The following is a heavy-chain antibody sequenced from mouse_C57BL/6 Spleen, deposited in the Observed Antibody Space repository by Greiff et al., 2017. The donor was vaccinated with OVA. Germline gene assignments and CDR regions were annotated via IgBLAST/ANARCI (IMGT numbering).Heavy chain of an antibody. CDR3: ARNGGTYWYFDV. J-gene: IGHJ1*03. CDR1: GFSLTSYG. CDR2: IWSGGST. D-gene: IGHD1-1*02. Sequence: VQRVESGPGLVQPSQSLSITCTVSGFSLTSYGVHWVRQSPGKGLEWLGVIWSGGSTDYNAAFISRLSISKDNSKSQVFFKMNSLQADDTAIYYCARNGGTYWYFDVWGTGTTVTVSS. V-gene: IGHV2-2*01.